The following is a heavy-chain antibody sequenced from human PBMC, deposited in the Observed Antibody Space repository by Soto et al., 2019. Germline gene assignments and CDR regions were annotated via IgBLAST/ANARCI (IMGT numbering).Heavy chain of an antibody. J-gene: IGHJ4*02. Sequence: SETLSLTCAVYGGSFSGYSWTWIRQPPGTGLEWIGEINHSGSTNYNPSLKSRVTISVDTSKNQFSLKLTSVTAADTAVYYCARDKITGLFDYWGQGTLGT. D-gene: IGHD2-8*02. CDR2: INHSGST. V-gene: IGHV4-34*01. CDR3: ARDKITGLFDY. CDR1: GGSFSGYS.